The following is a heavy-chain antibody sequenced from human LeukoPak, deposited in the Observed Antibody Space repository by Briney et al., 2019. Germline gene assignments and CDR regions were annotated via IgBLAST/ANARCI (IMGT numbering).Heavy chain of an antibody. V-gene: IGHV3-20*04. J-gene: IGHJ3*02. Sequence: GGSLRLSCAASGFTFDDYGMSWVRQAPGQGLEWVSGINWNGGSTVYADSVKGRFTISRDNAKNSLYLQMNSLRAEDTALYYCARAKGLGAMGHDAFDIWGQGTMVTVSS. CDR1: GFTFDDYG. CDR2: INWNGGST. D-gene: IGHD1-26*01. CDR3: ARAKGLGAMGHDAFDI.